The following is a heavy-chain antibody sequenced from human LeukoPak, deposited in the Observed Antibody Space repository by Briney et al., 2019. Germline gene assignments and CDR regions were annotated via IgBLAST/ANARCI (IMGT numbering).Heavy chain of an antibody. CDR1: GFTSSSYW. V-gene: IGHV3-7*01. D-gene: IGHD3-10*01. CDR2: IEQDGSEK. J-gene: IGHJ4*02. CDR3: ARVTDPHFYASGNFYSSDARAFDY. Sequence: GGSLRLSCAASGFTSSSYWMSWVRQAPGKGLEWVANIEQDGSEKYYVDSAKGRFTISRDNAKNSLYLLMNSLRAEDTAVYYCARVTDPHFYASGNFYSSDARAFDYWGQGTLVTVSS.